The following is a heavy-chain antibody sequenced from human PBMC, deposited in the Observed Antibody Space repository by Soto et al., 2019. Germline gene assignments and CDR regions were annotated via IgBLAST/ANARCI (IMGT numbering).Heavy chain of an antibody. CDR2: ISGSGAST. D-gene: IGHD6-19*01. J-gene: IGHJ4*02. CDR3: AKRYSSGWNAFDY. CDR1: GFTFSTYA. V-gene: IGHV3-23*01. Sequence: EVQLLESGGGLVQPGGSLRVSCVASGFTFSTYAITLVRQAPGKGLEWVSIISGSGASTHYADSVKGRFTISRDNSKNTLYLQVNNLRAEDTAVYYCAKRYSSGWNAFDYWGQATLVTVSS.